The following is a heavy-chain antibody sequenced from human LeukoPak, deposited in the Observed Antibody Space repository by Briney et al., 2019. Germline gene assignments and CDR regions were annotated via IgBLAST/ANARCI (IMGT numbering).Heavy chain of an antibody. J-gene: IGHJ6*01. CDR1: GFTFSSYS. Sequence: GGSLRLSCAASGFTFSSYSMNWVRQAPGKGPEWVSSISSSSSYIYYADSVKGRFTISRDNAKNSLYLQMNSLRAEDTAIYYCAKMKGHPLPKYYMDVWGQGTTVTVSS. CDR2: ISSSSSYI. V-gene: IGHV3-21*04. D-gene: IGHD1-26*01. CDR3: AKMKGHPLPKYYMDV.